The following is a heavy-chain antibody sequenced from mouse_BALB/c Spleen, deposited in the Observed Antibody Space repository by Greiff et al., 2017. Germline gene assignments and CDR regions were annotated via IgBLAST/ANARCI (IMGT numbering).Heavy chain of an antibody. CDR3: ARCSYDNYVAY. J-gene: IGHJ3*01. CDR2: IRAGGST. Sequence: VQVVESGPGLVEPSQSLSITCTVSGFSLTSYGVYWVRQPPGKGLEWLGVIRAGGSTNYYSTVMSRLSISKDNSKSQVFLKMNSLPTDDTAMYYYARCSYDNYVAYWGQGTLVTVSA. D-gene: IGHD2-1*01. V-gene: IGHV2-9*02. CDR1: GFSLTSYG.